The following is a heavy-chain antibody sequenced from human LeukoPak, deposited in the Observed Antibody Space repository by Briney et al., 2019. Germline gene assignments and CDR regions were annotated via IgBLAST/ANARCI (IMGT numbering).Heavy chain of an antibody. V-gene: IGHV3-23*01. Sequence: PGGSLRLSCAASGFTLSNYAMSWVRQARGKGLEWVSGLGGTGGSTYYTNSVKGRFTISRDNSNNTLYLQMNNLRAEDTAVYYCAKSLHDILTAVAYWGQGTPVTISS. CDR3: AKSLHDILTAVAY. CDR1: GFTLSNYA. D-gene: IGHD3-9*01. J-gene: IGHJ4*02. CDR2: LGGTGGST.